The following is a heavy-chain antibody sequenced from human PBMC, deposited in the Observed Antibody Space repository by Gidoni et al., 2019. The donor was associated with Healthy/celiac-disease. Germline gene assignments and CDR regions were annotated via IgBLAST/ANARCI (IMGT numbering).Heavy chain of an antibody. CDR3: ARVAMANWYFDL. CDR1: GGTFSSYA. V-gene: IGHV1-69*04. Sequence: QVQLVQSGAEVQKPGSSVKVSCTASGGTFSSYAISWVRQAPGQGLEWMGRIIPILGIANYAQKFQGRVTITADKSTSTAYMELSSLRSEDTAVYYCARVAMANWYFDLWGRGTLVTVSS. J-gene: IGHJ2*01. CDR2: IIPILGIA. D-gene: IGHD5-12*01.